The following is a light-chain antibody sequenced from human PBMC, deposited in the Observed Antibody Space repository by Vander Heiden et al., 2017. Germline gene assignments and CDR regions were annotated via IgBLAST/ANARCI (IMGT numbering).Light chain of an antibody. CDR1: QSLLHSNGYNY. Sequence: DIVMTQSPLSLPVTPGEPASISCRSSQSLLHSNGYNYLDWYLQKPGQSPQLLIYLGSNRASGVPDWFSGSGSGTDFTLKISRVEAEDVGVYYCMQALQTPLFTFGPGTKVDIK. CDR3: MQALQTPLFT. V-gene: IGKV2-28*01. J-gene: IGKJ3*01. CDR2: LGS.